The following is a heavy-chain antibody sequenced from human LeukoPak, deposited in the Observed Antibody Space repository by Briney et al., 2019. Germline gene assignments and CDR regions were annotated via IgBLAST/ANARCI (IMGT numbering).Heavy chain of an antibody. CDR2: ISGSGGST. V-gene: IGHV3-23*01. CDR3: AKAVVAVAGGYDY. Sequence: GGSLRLACAPSGFTFSSYAMSWVRQAPGKGREWVSAISGSGGSTYYADSVKGRFTISRDNSKNTLYLQMNSLRTEDTAVYYCAKAVVAVAGGYDYWGQGTLVTVSS. D-gene: IGHD6-19*01. J-gene: IGHJ4*02. CDR1: GFTFSSYA.